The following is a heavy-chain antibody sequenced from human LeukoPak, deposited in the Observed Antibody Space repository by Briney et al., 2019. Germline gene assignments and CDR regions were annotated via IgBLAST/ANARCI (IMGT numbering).Heavy chain of an antibody. J-gene: IGHJ4*02. D-gene: IGHD4/OR15-4a*01. V-gene: IGHV4-31*03. CDR1: GGSISSGGYY. CDR2: IYYSGST. Sequence: SETLSLTCTVSGGSISSGGYYWSWIRQHPGKGLEWIGYIYYSGSTYYNPSLKSRVTISVDTSKNQFSLKLSSVTAADTAVYYCARLVRVRQFDYWGQGTLVTVSS. CDR3: ARLVRVRQFDY.